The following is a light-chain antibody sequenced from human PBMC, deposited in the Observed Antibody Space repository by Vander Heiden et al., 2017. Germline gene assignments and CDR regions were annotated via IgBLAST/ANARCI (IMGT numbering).Light chain of an antibody. CDR1: SSDVGGYNS. J-gene: IGLJ2*01. V-gene: IGLV2-14*01. Sequence: QSALTQPASVSGSPGQSITISCTGTSSDVGGYNSVSWYPPHPGKAPKVMIYDGSNRPSGVSNRFSGSKSGNTASLTISGLQAEDEADYYCSSYTSSSTRVFGGGTKLTVL. CDR3: SSYTSSSTRV. CDR2: DGS.